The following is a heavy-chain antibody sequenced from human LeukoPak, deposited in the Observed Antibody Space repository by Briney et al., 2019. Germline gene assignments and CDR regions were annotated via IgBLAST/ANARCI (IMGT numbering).Heavy chain of an antibody. Sequence: GGSLRLSCAASGFAFSSYWMNWARQAPGKGLEWVASINHNGNVNYYVDSVKGRFTISRDNAKNSLYLQMSNLRAEATAVYFCARGGGLDVWGQGATVTVSS. D-gene: IGHD3-16*01. CDR1: GFAFSSYW. CDR3: ARGGGLDV. CDR2: INHNGNVN. J-gene: IGHJ6*02. V-gene: IGHV3-7*03.